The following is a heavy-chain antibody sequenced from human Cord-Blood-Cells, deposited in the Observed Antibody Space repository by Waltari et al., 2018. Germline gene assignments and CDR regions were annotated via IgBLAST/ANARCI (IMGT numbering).Heavy chain of an antibody. CDR1: GGSISSSSYY. Sequence: QLQLQESGPGLVKPSETLSLTCTVSGGSISSSSYYWGWIRQPPGKGLEWFGSIYYSGRTYYHPSLKSRVTISVDTSKNQFSLKLSSVTAADTAVYYCASRSSSWYFDYWGQGTLVTVSS. CDR2: IYYSGRT. V-gene: IGHV4-39*01. D-gene: IGHD6-13*01. J-gene: IGHJ4*02. CDR3: ASRSSSWYFDY.